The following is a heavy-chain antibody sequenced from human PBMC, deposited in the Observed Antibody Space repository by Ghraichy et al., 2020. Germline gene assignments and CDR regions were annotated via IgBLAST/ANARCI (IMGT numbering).Heavy chain of an antibody. V-gene: IGHV3-7*03. CDR1: GFTFSSSW. D-gene: IGHD6-19*01. J-gene: IGHJ5*02. CDR2: IKQDGSET. CDR3: TGLGLSGWSNWFEP. Sequence: LSLTCAASGFTFSSSWMSWVRQAPGKGLEWVANIKQDGSETYYLDSVKGRFTVSRDNARNSLFLQMNSLSAEDTAIYFCTGLGLSGWSNWFEPWGQGTLVTVAS.